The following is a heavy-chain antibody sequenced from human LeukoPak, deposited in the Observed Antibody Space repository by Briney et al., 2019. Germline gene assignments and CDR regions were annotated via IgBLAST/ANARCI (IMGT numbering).Heavy chain of an antibody. Sequence: SETLSLTCTVSGGFITSTSYYWGWIRQPPGKGLEWIGSIYYGGSTYYNPSLKSRVTISVDTSKNQFSPKLYSVTAADTAVYYCASPYRSSFWFDPWGQGTLVTVSS. CDR2: IYYGGST. V-gene: IGHV4-39*01. CDR3: ASPYRSSFWFDP. CDR1: GGFITSTSYY. D-gene: IGHD6-6*01. J-gene: IGHJ5*02.